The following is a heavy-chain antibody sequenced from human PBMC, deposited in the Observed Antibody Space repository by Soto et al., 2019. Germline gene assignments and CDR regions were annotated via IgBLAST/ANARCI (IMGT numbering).Heavy chain of an antibody. CDR2: IIPIFGTA. CDR1: GGTFSSYA. J-gene: IGHJ4*02. CDR3: ASHSSGRYGRFDY. V-gene: IGHV1-69*13. Sequence: ASVKVSCKASGGTFSSYAISWVRQAPGQGLEWMGGIIPIFGTANYAQKFQGRVTITADESTSTAYMELSSLRSEDTAVYYCASHSSGRYGRFDYWGQGTLVTVSS. D-gene: IGHD6-19*01.